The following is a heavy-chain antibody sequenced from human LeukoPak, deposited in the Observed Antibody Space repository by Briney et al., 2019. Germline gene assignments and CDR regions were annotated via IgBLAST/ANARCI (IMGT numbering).Heavy chain of an antibody. D-gene: IGHD3-22*01. J-gene: IGHJ4*02. V-gene: IGHV3-30*18. CDR2: ISYDGSNK. Sequence: GGSLRLSCAASGFTFSSYGMHWVRQAPGKGLEWVAVISYDGSNKNYADSVKGRFTISRDNSKNTLYLQMNSLRAEDTAVYYCAKDREYFYYDSSGYFDYWGQGTLVTVSS. CDR1: GFTFSSYG. CDR3: AKDREYFYYDSSGYFDY.